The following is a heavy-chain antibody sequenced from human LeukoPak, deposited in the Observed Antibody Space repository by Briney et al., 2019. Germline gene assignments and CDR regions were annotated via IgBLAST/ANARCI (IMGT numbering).Heavy chain of an antibody. D-gene: IGHD3-16*01. CDR1: GYTFTGYY. Sequence: ASVKVSCKASGYTFTGYYMHWVRQAPGQGLEWMGRINPNSGGTNYAQKFQGRVTMTRDTSISTAYMELSRLRSDDTAVYHRARDYDFLWGSYDYWGQGTLVTVSS. V-gene: IGHV1-2*06. CDR3: ARDYDFLWGSYDY. J-gene: IGHJ4*02. CDR2: INPNSGGT.